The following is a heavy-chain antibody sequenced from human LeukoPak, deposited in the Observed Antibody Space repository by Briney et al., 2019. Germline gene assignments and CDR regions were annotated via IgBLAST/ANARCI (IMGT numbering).Heavy chain of an antibody. CDR3: ATDFSPLQAVRGDY. D-gene: IGHD4-11*01. CDR1: GYTLTELS. V-gene: IGHV1-24*01. J-gene: IGHJ4*02. Sequence: ASVKVSCKVSGYTLTELSMHWVRQAPGKGLEWMGGFDPEDGETIYAQKFQGRVTMTEDTSTDTACRGLSSLRSEDTAVYYCATDFSPLQAVRGDYWGKGTLVTVSS. CDR2: FDPEDGET.